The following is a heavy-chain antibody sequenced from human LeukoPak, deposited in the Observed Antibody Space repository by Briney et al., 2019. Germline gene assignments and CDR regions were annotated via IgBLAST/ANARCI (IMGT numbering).Heavy chain of an antibody. CDR3: ARDHQQTYCGWGSYGMDV. V-gene: IGHV3-7*04. D-gene: IGHD3-10*01. CDR1: GFTFSSYW. Sequence: GGSLRLSCAASGFTFSSYWMSWVRQAPGKGLDWVANIKQERGQKYYEDSVKGRFTISRDNAKNSMYLQMHSLRAEDTAVYYCARDHQQTYCGWGSYGMDVRGQGTTVTVSS. J-gene: IGHJ6*02. CDR2: IKQERGQK.